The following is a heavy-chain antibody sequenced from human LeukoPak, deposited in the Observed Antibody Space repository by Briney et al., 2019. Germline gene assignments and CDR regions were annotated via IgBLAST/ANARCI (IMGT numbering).Heavy chain of an antibody. CDR3: ARAVPAAMRYWYFDL. CDR2: IYHSGST. D-gene: IGHD2-2*01. Sequence: SQTLSLTCAVSGGSISSGGYSWRWLRQPPGKGLEWIGYIYHSGSTYYNPSLKSRVTISVDRSKNQFSLKLSSVTAADTAVYYCARAVPAAMRYWYFDLWGRGTLVTVSS. CDR1: GGSISSGGYS. V-gene: IGHV4-30-2*01. J-gene: IGHJ2*01.